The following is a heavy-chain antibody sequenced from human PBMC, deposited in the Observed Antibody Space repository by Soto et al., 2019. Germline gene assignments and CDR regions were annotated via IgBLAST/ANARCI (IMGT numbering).Heavy chain of an antibody. V-gene: IGHV3-30-3*01. CDR3: ARERTTSRYYYYGMDV. J-gene: IGHJ6*02. CDR1: GFTFSSYA. D-gene: IGHD4-17*01. Sequence: PGGSLRLSCAASGFTFSSYAMHWVRQAPGKGLEWVAVISYDGSNKYYADSVKGRFTISRDNSKDTLYLQMNSLRAEDTAVYYCARERTTSRYYYYGMDVWGQGTTVTVSS. CDR2: ISYDGSNK.